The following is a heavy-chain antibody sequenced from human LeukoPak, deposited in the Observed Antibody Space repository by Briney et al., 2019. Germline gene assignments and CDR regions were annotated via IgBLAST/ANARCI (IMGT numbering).Heavy chain of an antibody. J-gene: IGHJ3*02. Sequence: GGSLRLSCAASGFTFSSYRMNWVRQAPGKGLEWVSYISSSSSTIYYADSVRGRFTISRDNAKNSLYLQMNSLRGEDTAVYYCARKTGGSLDIWGQGTMVTVSS. CDR2: ISSSSSTI. D-gene: IGHD7-27*01. V-gene: IGHV3-48*01. CDR1: GFTFSSYR. CDR3: ARKTGGSLDI.